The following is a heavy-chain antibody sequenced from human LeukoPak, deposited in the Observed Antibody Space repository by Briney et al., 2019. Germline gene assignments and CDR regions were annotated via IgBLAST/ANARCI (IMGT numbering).Heavy chain of an antibody. CDR2: IIPMFGTA. CDR1: GGTFSTYG. D-gene: IGHD3-3*01. J-gene: IGHJ5*02. CDR3: ATSRTIFGVVRSFDP. V-gene: IGHV1-69*06. Sequence: VASVKVSCKASGGTFSTYGISWVRQAPGQGLEWMGRIIPMFGTANYAQKFQGRVTITADKSTSTAYMELSSLRSEDTAVYYCATSRTIFGVVRSFDPWGQGTLVTVSS.